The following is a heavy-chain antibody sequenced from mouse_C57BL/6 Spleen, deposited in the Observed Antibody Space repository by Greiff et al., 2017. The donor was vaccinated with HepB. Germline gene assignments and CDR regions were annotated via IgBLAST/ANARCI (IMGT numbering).Heavy chain of an antibody. Sequence: VQLQQPGAELVMPGASVKLSCKASGYTFTSYWMHWVKQRPGQGLEWIGEIDPSDSYTNYNQKFKGKSTLTVDKSSSTAYMQLSSLTSEDSAVYYCARGVDGSLYDCWGQGTTLTVSS. J-gene: IGHJ2*01. D-gene: IGHD2-3*01. V-gene: IGHV1-69*01. CDR3: ARGVDGSLYDC. CDR1: GYTFTSYW. CDR2: IDPSDSYT.